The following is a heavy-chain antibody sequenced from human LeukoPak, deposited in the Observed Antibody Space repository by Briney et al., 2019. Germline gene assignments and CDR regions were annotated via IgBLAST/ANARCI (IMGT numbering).Heavy chain of an antibody. CDR1: GFTFSSYR. Sequence: GGSLRLSCAASGFTFSSYRMNWVPQAPGKGLEWVSSISSSSSYIYYADSVKGRFTISRDNAKNSLYLQMNSMRAEDTAVYYCGRAGSSSGPYYFDYWGQGTLVTVYS. J-gene: IGHJ4*02. CDR2: ISSSSSYI. CDR3: GRAGSSSGPYYFDY. V-gene: IGHV3-21*01. D-gene: IGHD6-19*01.